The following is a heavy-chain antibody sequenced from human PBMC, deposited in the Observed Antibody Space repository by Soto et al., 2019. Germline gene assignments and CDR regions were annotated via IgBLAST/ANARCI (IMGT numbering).Heavy chain of an antibody. D-gene: IGHD2-2*01. CDR1: GGSISSGGYY. V-gene: IGHV4-31*03. CDR3: ARGRYCSSTSCSSWFDP. J-gene: IGHJ5*02. Sequence: SETLSLTCTVSGGSISSGGYYWSWIRQHPGKGLEWIGYIYYSGGTYYNPSLKSRVTISVDTSKNQFSLKLSSVTAADTAVYYCARGRYCSSTSCSSWFDPWGQGTLVTVSS. CDR2: IYYSGGT.